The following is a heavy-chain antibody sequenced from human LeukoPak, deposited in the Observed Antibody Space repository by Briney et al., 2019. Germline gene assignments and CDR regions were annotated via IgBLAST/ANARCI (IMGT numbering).Heavy chain of an antibody. V-gene: IGHV3-9*01. CDR3: AKDYYYDSSGYRDY. CDR1: GFTFDDYA. J-gene: IGHJ4*02. CDR2: ISWNSGSI. D-gene: IGHD3-22*01. Sequence: GGSLRLSCAASGFTFDDYAMHWVRQAPGKGLEGVSGISWNSGSIGYADSVKGRFTISRDNAKNSLYLQMNSLRAEDTALYYCAKDYYYDSSGYRDYWGQGTLVTVSS.